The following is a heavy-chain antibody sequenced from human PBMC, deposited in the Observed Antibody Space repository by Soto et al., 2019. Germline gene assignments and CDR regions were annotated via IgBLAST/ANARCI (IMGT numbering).Heavy chain of an antibody. J-gene: IGHJ4*02. CDR1: GGSINSGVYY. Sequence: SETLSLTCTVSGGSINSGVYYWSWIRQHPGKGLEWIGYIYYSGSTFYNPSLRSRVTVSVDTSKNQFSLRLTSVTAADTAVYYCARGGGLMHLFDYWGQGTLVTVSS. D-gene: IGHD3-16*01. CDR3: ARGGGLMHLFDY. V-gene: IGHV4-31*03. CDR2: IYYSGST.